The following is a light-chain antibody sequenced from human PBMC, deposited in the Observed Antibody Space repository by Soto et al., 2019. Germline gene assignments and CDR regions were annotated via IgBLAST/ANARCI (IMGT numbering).Light chain of an antibody. CDR2: GNN. Sequence: QSVLTQPTSVSGAPGQRVTISCTGSSSNIGTPYDVHWYQQLPGTAPKLLIYGNNNRPSGVPDRFSGSKSGTSASLAITGLQAEDEADYYCQSYDSSLSGYVIFGGGTQLTVL. CDR1: SSNIGTPYD. J-gene: IGLJ2*01. CDR3: QSYDSSLSGYVI. V-gene: IGLV1-40*01.